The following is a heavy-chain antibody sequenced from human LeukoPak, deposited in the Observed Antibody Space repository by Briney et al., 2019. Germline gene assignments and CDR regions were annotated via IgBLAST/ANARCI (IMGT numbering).Heavy chain of an antibody. CDR3: ARWDAHYHEGENWFEP. CDR1: GDSFTNYA. Sequence: ASVKVSCKASGDSFTNYAIVWVRQAPGQGLEWMGGIVPGFHTTDYAQKFQGRLIITADESTTTAYMELSSLTSEDTAMYYCARWDAHYHEGENWFEPWGQGTLVTVSS. J-gene: IGHJ5*02. D-gene: IGHD3-22*01. CDR2: IVPGFHTT. V-gene: IGHV1-69*13.